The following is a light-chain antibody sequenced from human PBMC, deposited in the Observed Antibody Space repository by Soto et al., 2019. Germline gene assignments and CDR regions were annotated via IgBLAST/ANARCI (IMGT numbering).Light chain of an antibody. Sequence: QSALTQPPSASGSPGQSVTISCTGTSSDVGGYNHVSWFQQHPGKAPKLIIHEVNQRPSGVPDRFSGSKSGNTASLTVSGLQAEDEGTYYCSSYGGYNNVVFGTGTKVTVL. V-gene: IGLV2-8*01. CDR2: EVN. J-gene: IGLJ1*01. CDR1: SSDVGGYNH. CDR3: SSYGGYNNVV.